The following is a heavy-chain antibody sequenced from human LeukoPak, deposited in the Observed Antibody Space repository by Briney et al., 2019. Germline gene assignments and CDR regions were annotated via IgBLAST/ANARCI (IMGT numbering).Heavy chain of an antibody. CDR2: VNPNSGDT. Sequence: AASVKVSCKASGYTFTGYYLHWVRQAPGQGLEWMGCVNPNSGDTNYAQKFQGRVTMTRDTSISTAYMELSRLRSDDTAVYYCARDIPTVTTEFDDYWGQGTLVTVSS. J-gene: IGHJ4*02. CDR3: ARDIPTVTTEFDDY. D-gene: IGHD4-17*01. V-gene: IGHV1-2*02. CDR1: GYTFTGYY.